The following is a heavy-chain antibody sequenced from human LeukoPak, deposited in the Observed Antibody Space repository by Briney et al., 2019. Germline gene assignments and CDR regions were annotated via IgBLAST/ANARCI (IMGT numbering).Heavy chain of an antibody. D-gene: IGHD7-27*01. V-gene: IGHV1-69*05. CDR1: GGTFSGYA. Sequence: ASVKVSCKASGGTFSGYAISWVRQAPGQGLEWMGGIIPIFGTANYAQKFQGRVTITTDESTSTAYMELSSLRSEDTAVYYCARGLGYYYYMDVWGKGTTVTVSS. J-gene: IGHJ6*03. CDR2: IIPIFGTA. CDR3: ARGLGYYYYMDV.